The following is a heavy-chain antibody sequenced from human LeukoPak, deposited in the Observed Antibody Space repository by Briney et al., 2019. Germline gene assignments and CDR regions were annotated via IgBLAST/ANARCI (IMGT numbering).Heavy chain of an antibody. CDR2: IYSGGTT. D-gene: IGHD6-13*01. J-gene: IGHJ4*02. CDR1: GFTVSSNY. Sequence: TGGSLRLSCAASGFTVSSNYMNWVRQAPGKGLDWVSVIYSGGTTYYTDSVKGRFTISRDNAENTLYMRMNSLRPEDTAVYYCARGYYSSSRFDSWGQGTLVTVSS. CDR3: ARGYYSSSRFDS. V-gene: IGHV3-53*01.